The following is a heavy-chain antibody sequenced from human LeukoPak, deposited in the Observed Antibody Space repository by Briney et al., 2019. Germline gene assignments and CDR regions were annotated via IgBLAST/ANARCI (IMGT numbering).Heavy chain of an antibody. D-gene: IGHD6-13*01. CDR2: INHSGST. J-gene: IGHJ5*02. CDR1: GFIFSSYS. V-gene: IGHV4-34*01. CDR3: ASSYSSSWSGWFDP. Sequence: GSLRLSCAASGFIFSSYSLIWLRQPPAEGGEGIGEINHSGSTNYNPSLKSRVTISVDTSKNQFSLKLSSVTAADAAVYYCASSYSSSWSGWFDPWGKGTLVTVSS.